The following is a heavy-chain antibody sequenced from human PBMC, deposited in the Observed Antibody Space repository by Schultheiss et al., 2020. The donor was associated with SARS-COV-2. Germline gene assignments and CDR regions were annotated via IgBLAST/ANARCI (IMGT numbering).Heavy chain of an antibody. CDR2: ISYDGSNK. J-gene: IGHJ4*02. D-gene: IGHD3-3*01. CDR1: GFLFSTYS. Sequence: GESLKISCAASGFLFSTYSMHWVRQAPGKGLEWVAVISYDGSNKYYADSVKGRFTISRDNSKNSLYLQMNSLRAEDTAVYYCAKTVLRFLEPFDYWGQGTLVTVSS. V-gene: IGHV3-33*05. CDR3: AKTVLRFLEPFDY.